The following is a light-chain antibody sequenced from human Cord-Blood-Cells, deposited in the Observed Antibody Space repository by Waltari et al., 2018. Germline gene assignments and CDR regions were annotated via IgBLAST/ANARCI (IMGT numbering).Light chain of an antibody. Sequence: DVVMTQSPLSLPVTLGQPASISCRSSQSLVHSDGNTYLNWFQQRPGQSPRHLIYKVSNRDSGVPDRFSGSGSSTDFTLKISRVEAEDVGVYYCMQGTHWPIFTFGPGTKVDIK. CDR3: MQGTHWPIFT. CDR1: QSLVHSDGNTY. CDR2: KVS. J-gene: IGKJ3*01. V-gene: IGKV2-30*02.